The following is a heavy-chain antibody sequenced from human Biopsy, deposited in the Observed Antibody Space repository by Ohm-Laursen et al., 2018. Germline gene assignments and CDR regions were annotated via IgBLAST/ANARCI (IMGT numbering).Heavy chain of an antibody. CDR3: ARDRPSVSTYGVD. Sequence: ASVKVSCKASGYTLTALSMHWVRQAPGRGLEWMGGFAPENGKTIYAQKFQGRITMTEDTSTDTAYMELSSLRSEDTAVYYCARDRPSVSTYGVDWGQGTLVTVSS. CDR1: GYTLTALS. D-gene: IGHD3-3*01. V-gene: IGHV1-24*01. J-gene: IGHJ4*02. CDR2: FAPENGKT.